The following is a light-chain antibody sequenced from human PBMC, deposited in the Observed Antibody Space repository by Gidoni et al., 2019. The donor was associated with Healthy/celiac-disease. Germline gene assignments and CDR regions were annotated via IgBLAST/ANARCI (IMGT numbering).Light chain of an antibody. CDR1: SSNIGNNA. CDR3: AAWDDSLKSQV. CDR2: YDD. V-gene: IGLV1-36*01. J-gene: IGLJ1*01. Sequence: QSVLTQPPSVSEAPRQRVTISCSGSSSNIGNNAVNWYQQLPGKAPKLLIYYDDLLPSGVSDRFSGSKSGTSASLAISGLQSEDEADYYCAAWDDSLKSQVFGTGTKVTVL.